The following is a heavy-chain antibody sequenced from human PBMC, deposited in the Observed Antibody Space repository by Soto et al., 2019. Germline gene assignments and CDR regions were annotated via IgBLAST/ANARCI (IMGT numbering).Heavy chain of an antibody. V-gene: IGHV4-31*01. CDR2: IYYSGTT. J-gene: IGHJ4*02. CDR3: TRYRATAKYTAFLDH. D-gene: IGHD2-2*02. CDR1: GGSLSSDCYY. Sequence: PSETLSLTCTVSGGSLSSDCYYWSWLRPHTGKGLVWIGYIYYSGTTYYTLSLRSTVTISVDTYKNQLSLKSSSVTAADTAGYFFTRYRATAKYTAFLDHWGQGTLVTVSS.